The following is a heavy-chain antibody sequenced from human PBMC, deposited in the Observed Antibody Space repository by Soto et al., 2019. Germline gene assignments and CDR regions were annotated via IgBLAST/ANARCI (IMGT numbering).Heavy chain of an antibody. CDR1: GGTFSSYA. CDR3: ARDKMRVVTANHYCYYGMDV. D-gene: IGHD2-21*02. V-gene: IGHV1-69*06. J-gene: IGHJ6*02. Sequence: SVKVSCKASGGTFSSYAISWVRQAPGQGLEWMGGIIPIFGAANYAQKFQGRVTITADKSTSTAYMELSSLRSEDTAVYYCARDKMRVVTANHYCYYGMDVWGQGTMVTVSS. CDR2: IIPIFGAA.